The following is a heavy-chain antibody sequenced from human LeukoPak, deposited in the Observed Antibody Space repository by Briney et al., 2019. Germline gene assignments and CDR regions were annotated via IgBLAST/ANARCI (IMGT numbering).Heavy chain of an antibody. CDR2: INSDGSST. D-gene: IGHD2-2*01. CDR3: AQVGYCSSTSCYDY. J-gene: IGHJ4*02. V-gene: IGHV3-74*01. Sequence: GGSLRLSCAASGFSFSSYSMNWVRQAPGKGLVWVSRINSDGSSTSYADSVKGRFTISRDNAKNTLYLQMNSLRAEDTAVYYCAQVGYCSSTSCYDYWGQGTLVTVSS. CDR1: GFSFSSYS.